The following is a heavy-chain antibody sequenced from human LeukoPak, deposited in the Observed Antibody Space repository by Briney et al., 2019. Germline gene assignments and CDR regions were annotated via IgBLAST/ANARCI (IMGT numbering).Heavy chain of an antibody. CDR2: ISFSGANS. CDR1: GFTFSSYW. D-gene: IGHD5-24*01. J-gene: IGHJ3*01. V-gene: IGHV3-23*01. CDR3: ARDIQLST. Sequence: GGSLRLSCAASGFTFSSYWMTWVRQAPGKGLDWVSLISFSGANSYYADSVKGRFTISRDNSKDTLFLQMNSLRAEDTAIYYCARDIQLSTWGLGTMVTVSS.